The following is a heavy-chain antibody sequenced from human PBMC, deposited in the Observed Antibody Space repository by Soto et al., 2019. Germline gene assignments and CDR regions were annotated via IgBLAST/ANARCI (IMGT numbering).Heavy chain of an antibody. J-gene: IGHJ6*02. CDR3: ARELRYCSGGSCYAYYGMDV. D-gene: IGHD2-15*01. CDR1: GGSFSCYY. V-gene: IGHV4-34*01. Sequence: PSETLSLTCAVYGGSFSCYYWSWIRQPPGKGLEWIGEINHSGSTNYNPSLKSRVTISVDTSKNQFSLKLSSVTAADTAVYYCARELRYCSGGSCYAYYGMDVWGQGTTVTVSS. CDR2: INHSGST.